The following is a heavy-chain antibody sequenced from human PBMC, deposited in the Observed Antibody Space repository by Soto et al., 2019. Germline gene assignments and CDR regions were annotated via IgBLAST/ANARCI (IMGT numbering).Heavy chain of an antibody. CDR3: GREASAVVSLDH. D-gene: IGHD6-19*01. CDR2: VNPNSGDT. Sequence: QVQLVHSGTEVKKPGASVKVSCKASGYIFTAYSMHWVRQAPGQGLEWVGWVNPNSGDTIYAQQFQGRVTLTTDTSINTAYLELNGLTSDDTATYYCGREASAVVSLDHWGQGTLVVVSS. CDR1: GYIFTAYS. J-gene: IGHJ4*01. V-gene: IGHV1-2*02.